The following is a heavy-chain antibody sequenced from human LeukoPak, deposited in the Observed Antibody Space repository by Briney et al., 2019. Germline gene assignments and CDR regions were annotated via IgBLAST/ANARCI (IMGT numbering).Heavy chain of an antibody. V-gene: IGHV3-30*18. CDR3: AKDRDILTGEDYYYDMDV. J-gene: IGHJ6*04. D-gene: IGHD3-9*01. Sequence: GGSLRLSCAASGFTFSSYGMHWVRQAPGKGLEWVAVMSYDGSKKYYADSVKGRFTISRDNSKNTLYLQMNSLIPEDTAVYYCAKDRDILTGEDYYYDMDVWGKGTTVTVSS. CDR1: GFTFSSYG. CDR2: MSYDGSKK.